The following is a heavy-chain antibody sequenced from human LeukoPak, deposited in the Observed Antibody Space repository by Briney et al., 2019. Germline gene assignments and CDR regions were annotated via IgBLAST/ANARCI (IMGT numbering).Heavy chain of an antibody. D-gene: IGHD2-21*02. J-gene: IGHJ4*02. CDR1: GFTFSSYG. Sequence: GGSLRLSCAASGFTFSSYGMHWVRQAPGKGLEWVAFIRYDGSNKYYADSVKGRFTISRDNSKNTLYLQMNSLRAEGTAVYYCAAVVTAQFDYWGQGTLVTVSS. V-gene: IGHV3-30*02. CDR2: IRYDGSNK. CDR3: AAVVTAQFDY.